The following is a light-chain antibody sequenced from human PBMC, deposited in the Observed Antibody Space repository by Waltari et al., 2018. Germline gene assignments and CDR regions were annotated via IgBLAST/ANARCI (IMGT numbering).Light chain of an antibody. V-gene: IGKV1-39*01. Sequence: DIQMTQSPSSLSASVGDRVTITCRASQSIISYLNWYQQKPGKAPKLLIYAASSLQSWGPSRFSGSGSGTDFTLTISSLQPEDFATYYCQQSYSTLFTFGPGTKVDIK. CDR1: QSIISY. J-gene: IGKJ3*01. CDR3: QQSYSTLFT. CDR2: AAS.